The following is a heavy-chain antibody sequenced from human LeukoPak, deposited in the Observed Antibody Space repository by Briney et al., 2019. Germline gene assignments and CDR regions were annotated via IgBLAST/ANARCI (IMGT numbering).Heavy chain of an antibody. V-gene: IGHV4-31*03. CDR1: GGSISSGGYY. CDR2: IYYSGST. Sequence: PSETLSPTCTVSGGSISSGGYYWGWIRQHPGKGLEWIGYIYYSGSTYYNPSLKSRVTISVDTSKSQFSLKLSSVTAADTAVYYCARDPAYYGSGSSTYGMDVWGQGTTVTVSS. D-gene: IGHD3-10*01. J-gene: IGHJ6*02. CDR3: ARDPAYYGSGSSTYGMDV.